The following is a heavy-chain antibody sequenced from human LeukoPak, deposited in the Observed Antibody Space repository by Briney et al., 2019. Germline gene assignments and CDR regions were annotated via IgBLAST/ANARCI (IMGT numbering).Heavy chain of an antibody. CDR1: GFTFSDRY. Sequence: PGGSLRLSCAATGFTFSDRYMSWIRQAPGKGMEWIAYISPNGDNIHYADSVRGRFTISRDNAKNLLFLQVNSLRVEDTAVYYCVRETGWPFDYWGQGTLVTVSS. CDR2: ISPNGDNI. V-gene: IGHV3-11*04. J-gene: IGHJ4*02. CDR3: VRETGWPFDY. D-gene: IGHD3-9*01.